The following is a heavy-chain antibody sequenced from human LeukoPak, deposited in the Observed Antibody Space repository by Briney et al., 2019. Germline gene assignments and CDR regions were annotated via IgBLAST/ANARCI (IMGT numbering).Heavy chain of an antibody. D-gene: IGHD3-10*01. CDR1: GFTFSSYG. CDR2: ISYDGSNK. Sequence: GGSLRLSCAASGFTFSSYGMHWVRQAPGKGLDWGAVISYDGSNKYYVDSVKGRFTISRDNSKNMLYLQTNSLRAEDTAVYYCAKNELLWFGEFDAFDIWGQGTMVTVSS. J-gene: IGHJ3*02. V-gene: IGHV3-30*18. CDR3: AKNELLWFGEFDAFDI.